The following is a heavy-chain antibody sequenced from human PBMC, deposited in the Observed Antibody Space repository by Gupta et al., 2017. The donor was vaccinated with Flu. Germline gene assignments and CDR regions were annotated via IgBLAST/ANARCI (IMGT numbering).Heavy chain of an antibody. CDR3: ARATGRAASATVGDY. Sequence: SQYIHGGRKAQGEGLEWMGRDKPGGGSTSYEQKFQGRGTMTRDRSSNTVYMELSSLRSDDTAGYYGARATGRAASATVGDYWGQGTLVTVSS. D-gene: IGHD2-15*01. V-gene: IGHV1-46*01. CDR2: DKPGGGST. J-gene: IGHJ4*02. CDR1: SQY.